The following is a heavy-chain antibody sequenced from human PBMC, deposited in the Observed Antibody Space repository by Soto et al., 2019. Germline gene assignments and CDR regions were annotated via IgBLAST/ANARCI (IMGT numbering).Heavy chain of an antibody. Sequence: QVQLQESGPGLVKPSETLSLTCTVSGGSISSYYWSWIRQPPGKGLEWIGYIYYSGSTNYNPSLKSRVTISVDTSKNQFSLKLSSVTAADTAVYYCVRATRGVTFDYWGQGTLVTVSS. CDR1: GGSISSYY. D-gene: IGHD1-1*01. CDR3: VRATRGVTFDY. CDR2: IYYSGST. V-gene: IGHV4-59*01. J-gene: IGHJ4*02.